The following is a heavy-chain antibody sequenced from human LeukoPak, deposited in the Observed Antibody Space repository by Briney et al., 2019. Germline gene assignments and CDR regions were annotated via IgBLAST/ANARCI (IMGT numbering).Heavy chain of an antibody. CDR1: GGSFSGYY. V-gene: IGHV4-34*01. CDR2: INHSGST. Sequence: SETLSLTCAVYGGSFSGYYWSWIRQPPGKGLEWIGEINHSGSTNYNPSLKSRVTISVDTSKNQFSLKLSSVTAADTAVYYCARGVRSAGTLYYYYMDVWGKGTTVTVSS. D-gene: IGHD6-13*01. J-gene: IGHJ6*03. CDR3: ARGVRSAGTLYYYYMDV.